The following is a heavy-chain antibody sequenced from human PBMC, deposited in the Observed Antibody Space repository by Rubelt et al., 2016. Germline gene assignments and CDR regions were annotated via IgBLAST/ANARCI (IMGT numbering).Heavy chain of an antibody. Sequence: QVQLQESGPGLVKPSETLSLTCTVSGGSVSSNYHWGWIRQTPGKGLEWIGSISHGGNTYYNPSLKSRVTISVDTSKNQFPLKRSSVTAAATAVYYGARRASNSLGCDYGMDVWGQGTTVTVSS. J-gene: IGHJ6*02. CDR3: ARRASNSLGCDYGMDV. V-gene: IGHV4-38-2*02. D-gene: IGHD5-18*01. CDR1: GGSVSSNYH. CDR2: ISHGGNT.